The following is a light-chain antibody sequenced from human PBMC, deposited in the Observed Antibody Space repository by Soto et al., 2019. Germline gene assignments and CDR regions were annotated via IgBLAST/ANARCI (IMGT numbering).Light chain of an antibody. CDR1: SSDVGGYNH. Sequence: QSVLTQPASVSGSPGQAITISCTGTSSDVGGYNHVSWYQQRPGKAPKFLIYEVSKRPSGVSHRFSGSKSGNAASLTISGLQAEDEGDYYCSSYSSTTSLVFGTGTKLTVL. CDR2: EVS. V-gene: IGLV2-14*01. CDR3: SSYSSTTSLV. J-gene: IGLJ1*01.